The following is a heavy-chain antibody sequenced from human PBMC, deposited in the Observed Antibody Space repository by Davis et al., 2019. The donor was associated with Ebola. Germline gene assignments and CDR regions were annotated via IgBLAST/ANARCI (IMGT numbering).Heavy chain of an antibody. CDR3: ARGAPLGGLIDRWW. V-gene: IGHV1-2*02. D-gene: IGHD3-16*02. CDR1: GYTFTGYY. CDR2: INPNSGGT. J-gene: IGHJ4*02. Sequence: ASVKVSCKASGYTFTGYYMHWVRQAPGQGLEWMGWINPNSGGTNYAQKFQGRVTMTRDTSISTAYMELSRLRSDDTAVYYCARGAPLGGLIDRWWWGQGTLVTVSS.